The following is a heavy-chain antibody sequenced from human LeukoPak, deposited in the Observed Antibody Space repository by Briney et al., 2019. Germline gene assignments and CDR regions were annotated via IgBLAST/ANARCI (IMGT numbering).Heavy chain of an antibody. CDR3: ARQACTGGNCYQRATNFDY. D-gene: IGHD2-15*01. J-gene: IGHJ4*02. V-gene: IGHV4-39*01. CDR1: GGSITSDSYY. Sequence: PSETLSLTCTVSGGSITSDSYYWGWIRRPPGKGLEWIGNIYYSGNSYYNSSLKSRVTISVDTSKNQFSLKLSSVTAADTAMYYCARQACTGGNCYQRATNFDYWGQGTLVTVSS. CDR2: IYYSGNS.